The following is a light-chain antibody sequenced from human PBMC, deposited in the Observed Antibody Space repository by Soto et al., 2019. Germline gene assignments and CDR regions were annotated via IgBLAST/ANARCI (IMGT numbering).Light chain of an antibody. J-gene: IGLJ3*02. CDR3: AAWDGSLNGWV. Sequence: QSVLTQAPSVSGTPGQRVTISCSGSSSNVGSNNVSWYQQVPGTAPKILIYSDVQRPSWVLDRCSGSKSGTSASLAIGGVQSEDEDDDYCAAWDGSLNGWVFGGGTKLTVL. CDR1: SSNVGSNN. CDR2: SDV. V-gene: IGLV1-44*01.